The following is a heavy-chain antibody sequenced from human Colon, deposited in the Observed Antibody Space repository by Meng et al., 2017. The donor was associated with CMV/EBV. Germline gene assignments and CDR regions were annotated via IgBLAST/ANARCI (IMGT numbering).Heavy chain of an antibody. CDR1: GGSIDTRRYY. D-gene: IGHD2-8*01. V-gene: IGHV4-39*01. CDR2: FYYSGTT. Sequence: SETLSLTCAVSGGSIDTRRYYWSWIRQPPGKGPEWIGSFYYSGTTYYSPSLKSRVSISADTSKNQFSLKLSSVTAADTAVYYCGQIMAPNEYFGMDVWGQGTTVTVSS. J-gene: IGHJ6*02. CDR3: GQIMAPNEYFGMDV.